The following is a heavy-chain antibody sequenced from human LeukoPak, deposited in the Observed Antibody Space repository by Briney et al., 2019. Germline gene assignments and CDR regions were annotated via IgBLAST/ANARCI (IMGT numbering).Heavy chain of an antibody. CDR3: ARDQWLLRGGDHDAFDI. CDR2: IFHSGTT. D-gene: IGHD6-19*01. J-gene: IGHJ3*02. V-gene: IGHV4-4*02. CDR1: GGSISTTHW. Sequence: PSGTLSLTCAVSGGSISTTHWWSWVRQPPGKGLEWIGEIFHSGTTNYNPSLKSRVPISIDKSKNQFSLKLSSVTAADTAVYYCARDQWLLRGGDHDAFDIWGRGTMVTVSS.